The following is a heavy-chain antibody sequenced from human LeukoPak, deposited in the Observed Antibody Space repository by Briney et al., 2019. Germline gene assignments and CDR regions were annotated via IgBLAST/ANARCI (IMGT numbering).Heavy chain of an antibody. CDR1: GFNFYEYA. V-gene: IGHV3-9*01. J-gene: IGHJ4*02. D-gene: IGHD6-19*01. Sequence: QPGRSLRLSCAASGFNFYEYAMHWVRQAPGKGLEWVSGISWNSGSIEYADSVRGRFTISRDNAKNALFLQMNSLRAEDTGLYYCAKDMRGSGQWLAFDYWGQGTLVTVSS. CDR2: ISWNSGSI. CDR3: AKDMRGSGQWLAFDY.